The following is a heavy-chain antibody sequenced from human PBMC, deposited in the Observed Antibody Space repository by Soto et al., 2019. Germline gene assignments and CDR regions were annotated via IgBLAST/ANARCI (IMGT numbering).Heavy chain of an antibody. CDR3: AHRVFSAFFGFVTRTAIYFHF. V-gene: IGHV2-5*02. Sequence: QITLNESGPTVVKPTETLTLTCTFPGFSLTTSGVGVGWVRQSPGKPPERHAFIYRDDDKHYRTSLHSRRTITKATPQDPLLLTMADVEPVDTATYYCAHRVFSAFFGFVTRTAIYFHFWGQGTPVVVSS. D-gene: IGHD3-3*01. J-gene: IGHJ4*02. CDR2: IYRDDDK. CDR1: GFSLTTSGVG.